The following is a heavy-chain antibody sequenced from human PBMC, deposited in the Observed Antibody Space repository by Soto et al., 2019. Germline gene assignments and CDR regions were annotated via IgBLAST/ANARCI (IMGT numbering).Heavy chain of an antibody. CDR2: ISGSGGST. Sequence: GGSLRLSCAASGFTFSSYAMSWVRQAPGKGLEWVSAISGSGGSTYYADSVKGRFTISRDNSKNTLYLQMNSLRTEDTAVYYCAKDSSFDSLYYYYYGMDVWGQGTTVTVSS. CDR3: AKDSSFDSLYYYYYGMDV. J-gene: IGHJ6*02. V-gene: IGHV3-23*01. D-gene: IGHD3-9*01. CDR1: GFTFSSYA.